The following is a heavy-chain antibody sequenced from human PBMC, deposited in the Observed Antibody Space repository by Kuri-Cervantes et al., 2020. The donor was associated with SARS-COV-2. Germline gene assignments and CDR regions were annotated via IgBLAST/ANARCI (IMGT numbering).Heavy chain of an antibody. CDR2: INSDGSST. CDR1: GFTFSSYW. D-gene: IGHD6-13*01. J-gene: IGHJ5*02. V-gene: IGHV3-74*01. Sequence: GESLKISCAASGFTFSSYWMHWVRQAPGKGVVWVSRINSDGSSTSYADSVEGRFTISRDNAKNTLYLQMNSLRAEDTAVYYCARGPLYSSSWYDWFDHWGQGTLVTVSS. CDR3: ARGPLYSSSWYDWFDH.